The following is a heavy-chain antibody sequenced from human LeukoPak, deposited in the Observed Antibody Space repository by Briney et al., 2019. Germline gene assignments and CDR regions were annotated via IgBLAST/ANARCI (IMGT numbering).Heavy chain of an antibody. J-gene: IGHJ4*02. D-gene: IGHD3-22*01. CDR3: AKTPLVVDPPSYYFDY. Sequence: GGSLRLSCAASGFTFSSYSMNWVRQAPGKGLEWVSYISSSSSTIYYADSVKGRFTISRDNSKNTLYLQMNSLRAEDTAVYYCAKTPLVVDPPSYYFDYWGQGTLVTVSS. CDR2: ISSSSSTI. CDR1: GFTFSSYS. V-gene: IGHV3-48*01.